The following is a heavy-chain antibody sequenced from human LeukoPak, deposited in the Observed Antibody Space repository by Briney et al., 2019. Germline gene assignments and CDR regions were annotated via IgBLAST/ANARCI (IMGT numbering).Heavy chain of an antibody. Sequence: GGSLRLSCAASGFTFSNFAMSWVRQDPGRGLEWVSSITGAGDTTSYPESVKGRFTISRDNSKNTLYLQMNSLRVEDTALYFCVRDRNYYEALQRSYWGQGTLVTVSS. V-gene: IGHV3-23*01. D-gene: IGHD3-3*01. CDR1: GFTFSNFA. CDR2: ITGAGDTT. CDR3: VRDRNYYEALQRSY. J-gene: IGHJ4*02.